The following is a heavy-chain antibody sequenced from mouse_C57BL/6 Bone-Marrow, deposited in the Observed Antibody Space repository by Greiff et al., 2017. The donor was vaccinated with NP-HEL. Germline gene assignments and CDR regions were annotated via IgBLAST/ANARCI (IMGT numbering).Heavy chain of an antibody. CDR3: ARYYYGVGNYAMDY. J-gene: IGHJ4*01. Sequence: DVHLVESGGGLVQPGGSLKLSCAASGFTFSDYYMYWVRQTPEKRLEWVAYISNGGGSTYYPDTVKGRFTISRDNAKNTLYLQMSRLKSEDTAMYYCARYYYGVGNYAMDYWGQGTSVTVSS. D-gene: IGHD1-1*01. CDR2: ISNGGGST. V-gene: IGHV5-12*01. CDR1: GFTFSDYY.